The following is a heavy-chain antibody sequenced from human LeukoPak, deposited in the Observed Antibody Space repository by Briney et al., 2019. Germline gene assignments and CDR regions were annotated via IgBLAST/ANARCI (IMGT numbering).Heavy chain of an antibody. V-gene: IGHV3-21*04. CDR3: AKSGGLGSYYTPYFDY. CDR1: GFTFSIYS. J-gene: IGHJ4*02. CDR2: ISSSGSYI. D-gene: IGHD3-10*01. Sequence: PGGSLRLSCAASGFTFSIYSMNWVRQAPGKGLEWVSSISSSGSYIYYADSVKGRFTISRDNAKNSLYLQMNSLRAEDTALYYCAKSGGLGSYYTPYFDYWGQGTLVTVSS.